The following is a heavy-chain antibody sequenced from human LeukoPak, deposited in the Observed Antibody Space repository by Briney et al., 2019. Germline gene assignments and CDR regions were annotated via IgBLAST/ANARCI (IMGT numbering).Heavy chain of an antibody. D-gene: IGHD2-2*02. V-gene: IGHV1-2*02. CDR1: GYTFTGYY. CDR2: INPNSGGT. CDR3: ARTPLPSIVVVPAAIGFWFDP. J-gene: IGHJ5*02. Sequence: ASVKVSCKASGYTFTGYYMHWVRQAPGQGLEWMGWINPNSGGTNYAQKFQGRVTMTRDTSISTAYMELSRLRSDDTAVYYCARTPLPSIVVVPAAIGFWFDPWGQGTLVTVSS.